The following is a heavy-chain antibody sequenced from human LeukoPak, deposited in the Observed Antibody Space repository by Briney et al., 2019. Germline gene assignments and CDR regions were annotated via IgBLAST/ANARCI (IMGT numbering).Heavy chain of an antibody. J-gene: IGHJ4*02. CDR3: ARDTHDSSGYYLYFDY. D-gene: IGHD3-22*01. CDR2: TYNRSKWYN. CDR1: GDSVSSNSAA. V-gene: IGHV6-1*01. Sequence: SQTLSLTCAISGDSVSSNSAAWNWIRQSPSRGLEWLGRTYNRSKWYNDYAVSVKSRITINPDTSKNQFSLQLNSVTPEDTPVYYCARDTHDSSGYYLYFDYWGQGTLVTVSS.